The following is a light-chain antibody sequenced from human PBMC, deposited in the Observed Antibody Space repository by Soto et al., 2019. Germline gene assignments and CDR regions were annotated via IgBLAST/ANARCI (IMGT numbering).Light chain of an antibody. Sequence: IQMTQSPSSLSASLGYIVTITCXASLTIGHSLSWFQQKAGKPPTLLIYGASALQRGVPARFSGSGSGTEFTLTINKLQREDFATYYCQLTSNLPRRSGHGTKV. CDR3: QLTSNLPRR. J-gene: IGKJ1*01. CDR2: GAS. CDR1: LTIGHS. V-gene: IGKV1-39*01.